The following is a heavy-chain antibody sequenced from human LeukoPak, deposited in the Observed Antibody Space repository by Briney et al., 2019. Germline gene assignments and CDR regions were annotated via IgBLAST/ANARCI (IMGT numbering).Heavy chain of an antibody. CDR3: ARDRDLRWFYY. CDR2: IYRSGDT. CDR1: GDSISSGSYY. V-gene: IGHV4-39*07. J-gene: IGHJ4*02. D-gene: IGHD2-21*01. Sequence: SETLSLTCTVSGDSISSGSYYWGWIRQPPGMGLEWIGSIYRSGDTYYNPSLKGRVTISVDTSKNQFSLKLSSVTAADTAVYYCARDRDLRWFYYWGLGTLVTVSS.